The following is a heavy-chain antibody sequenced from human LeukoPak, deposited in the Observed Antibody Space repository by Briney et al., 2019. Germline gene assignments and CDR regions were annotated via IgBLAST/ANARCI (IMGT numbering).Heavy chain of an antibody. J-gene: IGHJ4*02. D-gene: IGHD2-2*01. CDR3: ARAAPPASAPVDY. Sequence: ASVTVSFKASGYTLTGYYMHWVRQAPGQGLEWMGGINPNSGGTNYAQKFQGRVTMTRDTSISTAYMDLSRLRSDDTAVYYCARAAPPASAPVDYWGQGTLVTVSS. V-gene: IGHV1-2*02. CDR2: INPNSGGT. CDR1: GYTLTGYY.